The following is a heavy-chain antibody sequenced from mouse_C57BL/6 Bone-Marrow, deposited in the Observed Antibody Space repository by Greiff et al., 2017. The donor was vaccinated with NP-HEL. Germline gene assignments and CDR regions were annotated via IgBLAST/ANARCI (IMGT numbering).Heavy chain of an antibody. Sequence: EVQLQQSGPELVKPGASVKISCKASGYTFTDYYMNWVKQSHGKSLEWIGDINPNNGGTSYNQKFKGKATLTVDKSSRTAYMELRHLTSEDSAVYYCARWDGSSFFDYWGQGTTLTVSS. CDR1: GYTFTDYY. CDR2: INPNNGGT. D-gene: IGHD1-1*01. V-gene: IGHV1-26*01. CDR3: ARWDGSSFFDY. J-gene: IGHJ2*01.